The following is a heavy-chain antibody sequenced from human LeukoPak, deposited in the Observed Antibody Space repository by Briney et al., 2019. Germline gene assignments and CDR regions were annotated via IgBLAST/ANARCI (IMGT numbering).Heavy chain of an antibody. D-gene: IGHD3-3*01. CDR1: GGTFSSYA. Sequence: SEKVSCKASGGTFSSYAISWVRQAPGQGLEWMGGIIPIFGTANYAQKFQGRVTITTDESTSTPYMELSSLRSEDTAVYYCARGDLEWFSSWFDPWGQGTLVTVSS. CDR3: ARGDLEWFSSWFDP. V-gene: IGHV1-69*05. CDR2: IIPIFGTA. J-gene: IGHJ5*02.